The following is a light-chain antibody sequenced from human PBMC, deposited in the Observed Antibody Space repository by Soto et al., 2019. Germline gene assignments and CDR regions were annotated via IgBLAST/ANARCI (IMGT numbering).Light chain of an antibody. Sequence: QAAGSAPGSVSGSLALSVTISCTETSSDVGGYNFVSWYQQQSGKAPKLMIHEVSNRPSGVSNRFSGSKSGNTASLTISGLQAEDEADYYCSSLTWSRAYVCGSGTKVTVL. CDR1: SSDVGGYNF. CDR2: EVS. CDR3: SSLTWSRAYV. J-gene: IGLJ1*01. V-gene: IGLV2-14*01.